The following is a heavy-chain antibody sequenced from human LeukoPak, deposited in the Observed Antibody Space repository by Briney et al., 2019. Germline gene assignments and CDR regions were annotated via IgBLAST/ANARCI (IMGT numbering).Heavy chain of an antibody. V-gene: IGHV3-21*01. J-gene: IGHJ4*02. CDR3: ARSFFQWNYGSCLDS. Sequence: GGSLRLSCAASGFTFSSYSMNWVRQAPGKGLEWVSSITSSSSYIYYADSVKGRFTISRDNAKNSLYLQMNSLRPEDTAVCSCARSFFQWNYGSCLDSWGQGTLVTVSS. D-gene: IGHD1-7*01. CDR2: ITSSSSYI. CDR1: GFTFSSYS.